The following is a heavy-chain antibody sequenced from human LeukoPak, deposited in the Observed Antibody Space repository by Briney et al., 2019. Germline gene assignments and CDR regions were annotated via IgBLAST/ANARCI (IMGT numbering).Heavy chain of an antibody. V-gene: IGHV6-1*01. CDR3: ARGAPTVTNIYVWFDS. J-gene: IGHJ5*01. Sequence: SQTLSLTCAISGDSLSSDRAAWKWIRQSPSRGLEWLGRTYYRSKWYNEYAVSVKSRITITPDTSKNRFSLQFKSVTPEDTAVYYCARGAPTVTNIYVWFDSWGQGTLVTVSS. D-gene: IGHD4-17*01. CDR2: TYYRSKWYN. CDR1: GDSLSSDRAA.